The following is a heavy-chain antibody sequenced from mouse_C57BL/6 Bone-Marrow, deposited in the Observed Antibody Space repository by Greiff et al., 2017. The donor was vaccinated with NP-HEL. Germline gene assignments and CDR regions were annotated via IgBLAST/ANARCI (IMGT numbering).Heavy chain of an antibody. CDR3: ARRDGYYEVFAY. D-gene: IGHD2-3*01. CDR1: GYTFTDYY. V-gene: IGHV1-76*01. J-gene: IGHJ3*01. Sequence: VQLKQSGAELVRPGASVKLSCKASGYTFTDYYINWVKQRPGQGLEWIARIYPGSGNTYYNEKFKGKATLTAEKSSSTAYMQLSSLTSEDSAVYFCARRDGYYEVFAYWGQGTLVTVSA. CDR2: IYPGSGNT.